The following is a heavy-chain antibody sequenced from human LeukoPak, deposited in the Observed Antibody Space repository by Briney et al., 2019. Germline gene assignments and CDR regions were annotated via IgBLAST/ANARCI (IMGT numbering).Heavy chain of an antibody. D-gene: IGHD3-3*01. CDR2: IYSGGST. J-gene: IGHJ4*02. V-gene: IGHV3-53*01. Sequence: PGGSLRLSCAASGFTFSSYWMNWVRQAPGKGLEWVSVIYSGGSTYYADSVKGRFTISRDNSKNTLYLQMNSLRAEDTAVYYCARVRRSKGYDFWSGYFGYWGQGTLVTVPS. CDR1: GFTFSSYW. CDR3: ARVRRSKGYDFWSGYFGY.